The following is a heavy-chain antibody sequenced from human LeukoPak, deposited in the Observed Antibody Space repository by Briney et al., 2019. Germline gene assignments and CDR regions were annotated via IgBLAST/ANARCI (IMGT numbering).Heavy chain of an antibody. CDR3: AREQSGYDVKKYYYYMDV. D-gene: IGHD5-12*01. J-gene: IGHJ6*03. Sequence: GGSLRLSCAASGFTFSSYNMNWVRQAPGKGLEWVSSISTSSIYIYYGDSVKGRFTISRDNAKNSLYLQMNSLRAEDTAVYYCAREQSGYDVKKYYYYMDVWGKGTTVTVSS. V-gene: IGHV3-21*01. CDR1: GFTFSSYN. CDR2: ISTSSIYI.